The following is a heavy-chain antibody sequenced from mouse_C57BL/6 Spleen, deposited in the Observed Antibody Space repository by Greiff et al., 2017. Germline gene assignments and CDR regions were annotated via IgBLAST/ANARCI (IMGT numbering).Heavy chain of an antibody. D-gene: IGHD1-1*01. CDR1: GFNIKDDY. J-gene: IGHJ3*01. Sequence: EVQLQQSGAELVRPGASVKLSCTASGFNIKDDYMHWVKQRPEQGLEWIGWIDPENGDTEYASKFQGKATITADKSSNTAYLQLSSLTSEDTAVYYCTTHYGSSYPWFAYWGQGTLVTVSA. CDR2: IDPENGDT. CDR3: TTHYGSSYPWFAY. V-gene: IGHV14-4*01.